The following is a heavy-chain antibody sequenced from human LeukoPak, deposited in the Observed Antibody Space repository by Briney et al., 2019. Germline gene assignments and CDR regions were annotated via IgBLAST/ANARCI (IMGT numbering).Heavy chain of an antibody. Sequence: PSETLSLTCTVSGGSMSHHWSWIRQSPGKGLEWIGYISHTASTNYNPSLKSRVTLSIDTSKNQFSLKLSSVTAADTAVYYCARGRAARYYDYWGQGTLVTVSS. J-gene: IGHJ4*02. D-gene: IGHD6-6*01. CDR2: ISHTAST. CDR3: ARGRAARYYDY. V-gene: IGHV4-59*11. CDR1: GGSMSHH.